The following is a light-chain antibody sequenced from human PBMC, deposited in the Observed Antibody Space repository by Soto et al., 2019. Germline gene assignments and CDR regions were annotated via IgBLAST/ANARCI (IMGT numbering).Light chain of an antibody. Sequence: QSVLTQPPSASGSPGQSVTISCTGTSSDVGGYNYVSWYQQHPGKAPKLMIYEVSTRPSGVPDRFSGSKSGNTASLTVSGLQAEDEADYYCSSYAGSNTVFGGGTQLTVL. CDR3: SSYAGSNTV. J-gene: IGLJ2*01. CDR1: SSDVGGYNY. CDR2: EVS. V-gene: IGLV2-8*01.